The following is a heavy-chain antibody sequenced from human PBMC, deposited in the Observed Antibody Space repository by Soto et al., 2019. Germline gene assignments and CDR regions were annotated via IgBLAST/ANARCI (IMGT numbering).Heavy chain of an antibody. CDR1: GFTVSSNY. CDR3: AREQESSSSTH. Sequence: GGSLRLSCAGSGFTVSSNYMSWVRQAPGKGLEWVSVIYSGGSTHYADSLKGRFTISRDNPKNTLYLQMNSLRAEDTAVYYCAREQESSSSTHWGQGTLVTVSS. J-gene: IGHJ4*02. D-gene: IGHD6-6*01. V-gene: IGHV3-66*01. CDR2: IYSGGST.